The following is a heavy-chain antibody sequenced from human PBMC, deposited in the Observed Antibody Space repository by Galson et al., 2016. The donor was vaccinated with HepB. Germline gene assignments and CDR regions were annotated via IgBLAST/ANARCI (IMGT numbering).Heavy chain of an antibody. CDR3: ARGRGMGGMDV. V-gene: IGHV4-30-2*06. D-gene: IGHD1-26*01. Sequence: TLSLTCAVSGGSISGGYSWSWIRQSPGKGLEWIGYIYHTGSAYYNPSLKSRVTISVDRSKNQFSLKLTSVTAADTAVYFCARGRGMGGMDVWGQGTTVTVSS. CDR2: IYHTGSA. CDR1: GGSISGGYS. J-gene: IGHJ6*02.